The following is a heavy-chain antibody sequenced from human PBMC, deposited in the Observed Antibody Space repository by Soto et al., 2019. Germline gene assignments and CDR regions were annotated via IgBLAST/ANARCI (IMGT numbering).Heavy chain of an antibody. CDR3: AGVAGVVTAGGYFDY. V-gene: IGHV4-4*02. CDR2: IYHSGST. D-gene: IGHD6-13*01. Sequence: QVQLQESGPGLVKPSGTLSLTCAVSSGSISSSNWWSWVRQPPGKGLEWIGEIYHSGSTNYNPSPKTRVTISVDNSKNQCSLKLRSVTAADTAGKYCAGVAGVVTAGGYFDYWGQRTLVPVSS. CDR1: SGSISSSNW. J-gene: IGHJ4*02.